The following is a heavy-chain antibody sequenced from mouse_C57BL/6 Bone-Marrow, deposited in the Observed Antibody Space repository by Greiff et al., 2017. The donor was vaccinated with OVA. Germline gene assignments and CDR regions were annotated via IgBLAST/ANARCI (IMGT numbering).Heavy chain of an antibody. CDR2: IDPENGDT. CDR1: GFNIKDDY. CDR3: TTYRVITTVVAPGAMDY. D-gene: IGHD1-1*01. V-gene: IGHV14-4*01. Sequence: VQLQQSGAELVRPGASVKLSCTASGFNIKDDYMHWVKQRPEQGLEWIGWIDPENGDTEYASKFQGKATITAATYSNTAYLQLRSLTSEDTALYYLTTYRVITTVVAPGAMDYWGQRTSVT. J-gene: IGHJ4*01.